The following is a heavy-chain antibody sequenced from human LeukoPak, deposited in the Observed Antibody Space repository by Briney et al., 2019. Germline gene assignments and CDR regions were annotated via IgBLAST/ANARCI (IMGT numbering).Heavy chain of an antibody. CDR2: IYHSGST. J-gene: IGHJ5*02. CDR3: ARDFPGGWFDP. CDR1: GGSISSGGYS. Sequence: PQTLSLTCAVSGGSISSGGYSWSWIRQPPGTGLEWIGYIYHSGSTYYNPSLKSRVTISVDRSKNQFSLKLSSVTAADTAVYYCARDFPGGWFDPWGQGSLVTVSS. V-gene: IGHV4-30-2*01.